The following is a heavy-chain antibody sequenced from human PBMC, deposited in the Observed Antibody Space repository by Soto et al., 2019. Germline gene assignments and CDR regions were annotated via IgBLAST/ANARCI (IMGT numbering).Heavy chain of an antibody. CDR1: GYTLTSYD. D-gene: IGHD3-3*01. CDR2: MNPNSGNT. J-gene: IGHJ6*03. CDR3: ARTVYYDFWSSYYYYYYYMDV. V-gene: IGHV1-8*01. Sequence: ASVKVSCKASGYTLTSYDINWVRHATEQGLEWMGWMNPNSGNTGYAQKFQGRVTMTRNTSISTAYMELSSLRSEDTAVYYCARTVYYDFWSSYYYYYYYMDVWGKGTTVTVSS.